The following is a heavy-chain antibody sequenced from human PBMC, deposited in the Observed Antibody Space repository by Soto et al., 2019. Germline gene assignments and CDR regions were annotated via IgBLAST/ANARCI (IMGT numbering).Heavy chain of an antibody. CDR1: GYTFTVYY. V-gene: IGHV1-2*02. Sequence: ASVKVSCKASGYTFTVYYMHCVLQSPVQWLEWMGWINPNSGGTNYAQKFQGRVTMTRDTSISTAYMELSRLRSDDTAVYYCARETHVGPPSDYWGQGTLVTVS. CDR2: INPNSGGT. J-gene: IGHJ4*02. D-gene: IGHD6-6*01. CDR3: ARETHVGPPSDY.